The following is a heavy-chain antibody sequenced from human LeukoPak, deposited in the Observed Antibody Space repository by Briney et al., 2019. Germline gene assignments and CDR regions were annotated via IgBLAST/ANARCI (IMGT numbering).Heavy chain of an antibody. CDR2: INPNSGGT. Sequence: ASVKVSCKASGYTFTGYYMHWVRQAPGQGLEWMGWINPNSGGTNYAQKFQGRVTMTRDTSISTAYMELSRLRSDDTAVYYCVREPPFSLAYFQHWGQGTLVTVSS. D-gene: IGHD2-15*01. J-gene: IGHJ1*01. V-gene: IGHV1-2*02. CDR3: VREPPFSLAYFQH. CDR1: GYTFTGYY.